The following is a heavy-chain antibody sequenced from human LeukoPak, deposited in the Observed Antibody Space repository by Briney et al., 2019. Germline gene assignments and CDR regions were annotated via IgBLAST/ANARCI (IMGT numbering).Heavy chain of an antibody. CDR2: IYYSGST. V-gene: IGHV4-59*01. CDR3: ARGPKFDP. J-gene: IGHJ5*02. Sequence: SETLSLTCTVSGGSISSYYWSWIRQPPGKGLEWIGYIYYSGSTNYNPSLKSRVTISVDTSKNQFSLKLSSVTAADTAVYYCARGPKFDPWGQGTLVTVSS. CDR1: GGSISSYY.